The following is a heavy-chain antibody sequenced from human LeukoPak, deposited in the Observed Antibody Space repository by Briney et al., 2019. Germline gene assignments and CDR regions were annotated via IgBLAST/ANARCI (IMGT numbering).Heavy chain of an antibody. Sequence: GGSLRLSCAASGFTFSSYGMHWVRQAPGKGLEWVAVIWYDGSNKYYADSVKGRFTISRDNSKNTLYLQMNSLRAEDTAVYYCARDLVPTVVTLFDHWGQGTLVTVSS. J-gene: IGHJ4*02. CDR1: GFTFSSYG. CDR3: ARDLVPTVVTLFDH. V-gene: IGHV3-33*01. CDR2: IWYDGSNK. D-gene: IGHD4-23*01.